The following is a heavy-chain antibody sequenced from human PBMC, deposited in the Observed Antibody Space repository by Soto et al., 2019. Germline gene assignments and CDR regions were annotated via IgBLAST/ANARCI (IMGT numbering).Heavy chain of an antibody. CDR1: GYGFTTYG. CDR3: ARGRDGDN. CDR2: ISAHNGNT. V-gene: IGHV1-18*01. J-gene: IGHJ4*02. Sequence: QVHLVQSGAEVKKPGASVKVSCKGSGYGFTTYGITWVRQAPGQGLEWMAWISAHNGNTNYAQKLQGRVTVTRDTSTSTAYRELRSLRSDDTAVYYCARGRDGDNWGQGARVTVSA.